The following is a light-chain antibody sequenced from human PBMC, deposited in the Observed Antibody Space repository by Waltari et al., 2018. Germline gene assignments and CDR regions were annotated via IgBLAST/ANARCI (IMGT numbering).Light chain of an antibody. CDR3: QQYVTSPHT. Sequence: EIVLTQSPGTLSLSPGDRATLSCRASQSVSANSLAWYKQKPGQSPSLLIYGASSRARDIPDRFSGSGSGTDFTLSISRLEPEDFAVYYCQQYVTSPHTVGGGTKVEMK. J-gene: IGKJ4*01. CDR1: QSVSANS. V-gene: IGKV3-20*01. CDR2: GAS.